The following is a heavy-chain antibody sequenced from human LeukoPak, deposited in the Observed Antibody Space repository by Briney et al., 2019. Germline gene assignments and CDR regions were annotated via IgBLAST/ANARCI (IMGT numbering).Heavy chain of an antibody. J-gene: IGHJ3*02. Sequence: PVKASCKASGGTSSSYTISWVRQAPGQGLEWMGRIIPIDGVENYAQKFRGRVTITADKLTSTAYMELSSLRSEDTAVYYCARALDCTNGVCFGDDAFDIWGQGTMVTVSS. CDR1: GGTSSSYT. CDR2: IIPIDGVE. D-gene: IGHD2-8*01. CDR3: ARALDCTNGVCFGDDAFDI. V-gene: IGHV1-69*02.